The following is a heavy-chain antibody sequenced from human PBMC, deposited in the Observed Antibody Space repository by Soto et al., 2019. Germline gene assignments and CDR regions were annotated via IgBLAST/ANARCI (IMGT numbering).Heavy chain of an antibody. J-gene: IGHJ3*02. V-gene: IGHV3-15*01. Sequence: EVQLVESGGGLVKPGGSLRLSCAASGFTFSNAWMSWVRQAPGKGLEWVGRIKSKTDGGTKDYAAPVKGRFTISRDDSKNTLYLQMNSLKTEDTDVYYWTKDSAWGIAVEAGADDAFDIWGQGTMVTVSS. D-gene: IGHD6-19*01. CDR3: TKDSAWGIAVEAGADDAFDI. CDR1: GFTFSNAW. CDR2: IKSKTDGGTK.